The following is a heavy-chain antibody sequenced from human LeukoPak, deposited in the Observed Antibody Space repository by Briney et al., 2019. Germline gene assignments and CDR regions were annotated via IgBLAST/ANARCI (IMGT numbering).Heavy chain of an antibody. CDR3: AKDVGKWESLHFFDY. CDR2: ISGSGAST. Sequence: GGSLRLSCLTSGFTLSTNAMSWVRQAPGKGLEWLSGISGSGASTYYADSVKGRFTISRDDSRNTLYPQMNSLRGDDTAVYYCAKDVGKWESLHFFDYWGQGTLVTVSS. D-gene: IGHD1-26*01. V-gene: IGHV3-23*01. J-gene: IGHJ4*02. CDR1: GFTLSTNA.